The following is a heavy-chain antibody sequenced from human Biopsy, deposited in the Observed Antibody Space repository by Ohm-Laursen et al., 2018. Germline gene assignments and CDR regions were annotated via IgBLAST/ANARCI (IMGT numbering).Heavy chain of an antibody. Sequence: SETLSLTCAVSSGSISGNYWGWIRQPPGKGLEWVGEINHTESTKYNPSLMSRVTISIDTSNSQFSLKLTSVTAADTAVYFCARARAYSDFWGGPKDYWGQGILVTVSS. CDR1: SGSISGNY. V-gene: IGHV4-34*01. D-gene: IGHD3-3*01. J-gene: IGHJ4*02. CDR2: INHTEST. CDR3: ARARAYSDFWGGPKDY.